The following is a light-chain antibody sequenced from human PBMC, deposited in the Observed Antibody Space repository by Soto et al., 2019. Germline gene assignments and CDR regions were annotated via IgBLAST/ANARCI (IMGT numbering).Light chain of an antibody. Sequence: QPVLTQPPSVSGAPGQRVTISCTGSSSNIGANYDVHWYQQLPGTAPKLLIYAASFRPSGVPDRFSGSKSGNTASLTISGLQAEDEADYYCYSYAGNSIYVFGTGTKLTVL. CDR1: SSNIGANYD. CDR3: YSYAGNSIYV. J-gene: IGLJ1*01. CDR2: AAS. V-gene: IGLV1-40*01.